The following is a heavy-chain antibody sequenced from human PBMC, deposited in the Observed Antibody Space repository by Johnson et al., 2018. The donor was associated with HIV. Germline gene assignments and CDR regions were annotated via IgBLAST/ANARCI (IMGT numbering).Heavy chain of an antibody. CDR2: VKMKTDGGTI. J-gene: IGHJ3*02. D-gene: IGHD3-22*01. V-gene: IGHV3-15*01. CDR1: GFTFSNAW. CDR3: PTVDSSGYHNDAFDI. Sequence: VQLVESGGGLVKPGGSLRLSCAASGFTFSNAWMSWVRQAPVKGLEWVGRVKMKTDGGTIDYAADDKGSFIISRDDSNNTLYLQMNGLKTEDTAVYYCPTVDSSGYHNDAFDIWGQGTMVTVSS.